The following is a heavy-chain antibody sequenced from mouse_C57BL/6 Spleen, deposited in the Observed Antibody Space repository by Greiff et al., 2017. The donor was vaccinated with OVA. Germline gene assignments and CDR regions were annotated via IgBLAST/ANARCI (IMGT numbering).Heavy chain of an antibody. J-gene: IGHJ4*01. Sequence: VQPQQPGAELVKPGASVKLSCKASGYTFTSYWMHWVKQRPGQGLEWIGMIHPNSGSTNYNEKFKSKATLTVDKSSSTAYMPLSSLPSEDSAVYYCATRTGVAEGVDNWGQGTAVTVSS. CDR2: IHPNSGST. CDR3: ATRTGVAEGVDN. CDR1: GYTFTSYW. V-gene: IGHV1-64*01. D-gene: IGHD1-1*01.